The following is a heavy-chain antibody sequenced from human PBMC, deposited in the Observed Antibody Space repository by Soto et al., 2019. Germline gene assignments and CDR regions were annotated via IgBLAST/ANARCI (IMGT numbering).Heavy chain of an antibody. Sequence: QVQLVESGGGVVQPGRSLRLSCAASGFTFSSYGMHWVRQAPGKGLAWVAVIWYDGSNKYYADSVKGRFTISRDNSKNTLYLQMNSLRAEDTAVYYCARDLDYGGYYGMDVWGQGTTVTVS. D-gene: IGHD4-17*01. CDR1: GFTFSSYG. V-gene: IGHV3-33*01. CDR3: ARDLDYGGYYGMDV. CDR2: IWYDGSNK. J-gene: IGHJ6*02.